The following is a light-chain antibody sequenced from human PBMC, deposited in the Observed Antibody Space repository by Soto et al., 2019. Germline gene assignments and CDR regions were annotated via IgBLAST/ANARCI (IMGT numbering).Light chain of an antibody. CDR1: SSVVGAYNY. J-gene: IGLJ1*01. CDR2: EVT. Sequence: QSVLTQPPSASGSPGQSVTISCTGTSSVVGAYNYVSWYQRRPGKAPKLMIYEVTKRPSGVPDRFSGAKSGNTASLTVSGLQAEDEADYYCTSHAGTNNFPYVFGTGTKVTVL. V-gene: IGLV2-8*01. CDR3: TSHAGTNNFPYV.